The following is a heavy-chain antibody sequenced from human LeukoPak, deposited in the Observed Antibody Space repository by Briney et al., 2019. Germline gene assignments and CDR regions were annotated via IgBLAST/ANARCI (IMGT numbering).Heavy chain of an antibody. Sequence: SETLSLTCTVSGGSISSYYWSWIRQPPGKGLEWIGYIYYSGSTNYNPSLKSRVTLSIDTSKNQFSLKLRTVTAADTAVYYCARPRRDGYTSPFDYWGQGTLVTVSS. V-gene: IGHV4-59*08. D-gene: IGHD5-24*01. CDR2: IYYSGST. CDR3: ARPRRDGYTSPFDY. J-gene: IGHJ4*02. CDR1: GGSISSYY.